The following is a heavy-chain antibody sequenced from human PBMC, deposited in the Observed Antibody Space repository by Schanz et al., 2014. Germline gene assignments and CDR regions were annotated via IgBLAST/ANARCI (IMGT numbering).Heavy chain of an antibody. D-gene: IGHD3-10*01. CDR2: TNPNGGA. V-gene: IGHV1-2*02. CDR1: GYTFTAYY. Sequence: QVQLVQSGAEVKKPGASVKVYCKASGYTFTAYYMHWVRQAPGQGLEWMGVTNPNGGAEFAQKFQGRISMTRDTSNTTFYMELSSLTSDDTAVYFCARDVGRPGHFWYFDLWGRGTLVTVSS. J-gene: IGHJ2*01. CDR3: ARDVGRPGHFWYFDL.